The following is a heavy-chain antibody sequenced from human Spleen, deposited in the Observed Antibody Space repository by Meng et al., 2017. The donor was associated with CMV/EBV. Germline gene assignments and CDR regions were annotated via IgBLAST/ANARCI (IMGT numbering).Heavy chain of an antibody. CDR1: IYS. V-gene: IGHV4-59*01. D-gene: IGHD2-2*02. J-gene: IGHJ4*02. Sequence: IYSWSWIRQPPGKGLEWIGYIYYSGSTNYNPSLKSRVTISVDTSKNQFSLKLSSVTAADTAVYYCAREAGYCSSTSCYTGGLGFDYWGQGTLVTVSS. CDR2: IYYSGST. CDR3: AREAGYCSSTSCYTGGLGFDY.